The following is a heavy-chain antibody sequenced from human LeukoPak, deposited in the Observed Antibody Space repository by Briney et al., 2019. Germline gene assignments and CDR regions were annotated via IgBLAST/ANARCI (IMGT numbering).Heavy chain of an antibody. CDR3: ARARSYRYCSGGSCYSKYNWFDP. CDR2: MNPNSGNT. CDR1: GYTFTSYD. V-gene: IGHV1-8*01. D-gene: IGHD2-15*01. Sequence: GASVKVSCKASGYTFTSYDINWVRQATGQGLEWMGWMNPNSGNTGYAHKFQGRVTITRNTSISTAYMELSSLRSEDTAVYYCARARSYRYCSGGSCYSKYNWFDPWGQGTLVTVSS. J-gene: IGHJ5*02.